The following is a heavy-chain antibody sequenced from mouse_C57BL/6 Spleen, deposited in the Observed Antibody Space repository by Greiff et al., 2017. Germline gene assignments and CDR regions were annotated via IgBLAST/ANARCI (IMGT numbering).Heavy chain of an antibody. CDR2: IDPETGGT. CDR3: TRSDSSGYLYYFDY. CDR1: GYTFTDYE. J-gene: IGHJ2*01. D-gene: IGHD3-2*02. Sequence: QVQLQQSGAELVRPGASVTLSCKASGYTFTDYEMHWVKQTPVHGLEWIGAIDPETGGTAYNQKFKGKAILTADKSSSTAYMELRSLTSEDSAVXYCTRSDSSGYLYYFDYWGQGTTLTVSS. V-gene: IGHV1-15*01.